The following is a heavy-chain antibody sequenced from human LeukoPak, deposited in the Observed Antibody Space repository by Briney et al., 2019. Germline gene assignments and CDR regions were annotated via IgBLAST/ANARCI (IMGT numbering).Heavy chain of an antibody. CDR1: GYTFTSYY. CDR3: ARVGDRDGYRPNYFDY. D-gene: IGHD5-24*01. CDR2: INPSGGST. Sequence: ASVKVSCKASGYTFTSYYMHWVRQAPGQGLEWMGIINPSGGSTSYAQKFQGRVTMTRDTSTSTVYMELSSLRSEDTAVYYCARVGDRDGYRPNYFDYRGQGTLVTVSS. V-gene: IGHV1-46*03. J-gene: IGHJ4*02.